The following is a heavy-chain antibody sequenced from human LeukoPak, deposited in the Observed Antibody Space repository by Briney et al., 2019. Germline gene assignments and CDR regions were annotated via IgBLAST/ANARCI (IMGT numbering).Heavy chain of an antibody. J-gene: IGHJ4*02. V-gene: IGHV4-4*07. D-gene: IGHD2-21*02. CDR3: ARGVTTYCGGDCYRGGAFDY. CDR1: GGSISSYY. CDR2: IYTSGST. Sequence: SETLSLTCTVSGGSISSYYWSWIRQPAGKGLEWIGRIYTSGSTNYNPSLKSRVTMSVDTSKNEFSLKLSCVTAADTAVYYCARGVTTYCGGDCYRGGAFDYWGQGTLVTVSS.